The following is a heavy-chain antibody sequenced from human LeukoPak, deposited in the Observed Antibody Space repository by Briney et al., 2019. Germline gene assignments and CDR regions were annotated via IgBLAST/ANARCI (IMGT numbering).Heavy chain of an antibody. J-gene: IGHJ4*02. CDR3: ARVIAAAGTAPDY. CDR2: INPNSGGT. V-gene: IGHV1-2*02. D-gene: IGHD6-13*01. CDR1: GYTFTGYY. Sequence: ASVKVSCKASGYTFTGYYMHWVRQAPGQGLEWMGWINPNSGGTNHAQKFQGRVTMTRDTSISTAYMELSRLRSDDTAVYYCARVIAAAGTAPDYWGQGTLVTVSS.